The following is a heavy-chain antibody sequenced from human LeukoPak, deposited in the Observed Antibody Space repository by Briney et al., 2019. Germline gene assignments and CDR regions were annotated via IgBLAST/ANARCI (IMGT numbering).Heavy chain of an antibody. V-gene: IGHV4-39*07. CDR3: ARDIGPRYYDSSGYYDY. J-gene: IGHJ4*02. CDR1: GGSISSSSYY. Sequence: SETLSLTCTVSGGSISSSSYYWGWIRQPPGKGLEWIGSIYYSGSTYYNPSLKSRVTISVDTSKNQFSLKLSSVTAADTAVYYCARDIGPRYYDSSGYYDYWGQGTLVTVSS. CDR2: IYYSGST. D-gene: IGHD3-22*01.